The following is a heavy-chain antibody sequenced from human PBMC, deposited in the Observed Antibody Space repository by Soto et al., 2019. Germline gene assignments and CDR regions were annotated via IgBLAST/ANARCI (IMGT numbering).Heavy chain of an antibody. V-gene: IGHV3-48*03. CDR1: GFTFNRHE. J-gene: IGHJ4*02. Sequence: EVQLVESGGGLVQPGGSLRLSCAGSGFTFNRHEMTWVRQAPGKGLEGISSISSSGGSIYYADSVKGRFTVSRDNVKNSLYLQMISLRAEDTAVYYCARWESSDWYLGVWGQGTLVTVSS. CDR2: ISSSGGSI. D-gene: IGHD6-19*01. CDR3: ARWESSDWYLGV.